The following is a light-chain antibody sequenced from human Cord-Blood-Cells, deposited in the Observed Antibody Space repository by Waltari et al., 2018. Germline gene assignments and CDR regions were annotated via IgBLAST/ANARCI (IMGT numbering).Light chain of an antibody. J-gene: IGLJ3*02. CDR1: SSDVGGYNY. V-gene: IGLV2-14*01. Sequence: QSALTQPASVSGSPGQSITISCTGTSSDVGGYNYVSWYQQHPGKAPKLMIYDVSKRPSGVSNRFAGSKSDNTASLTISGLQAEDEADYYCSSYTSSSTWVVGGGTKMTVL. CDR3: SSYTSSSTWV. CDR2: DVS.